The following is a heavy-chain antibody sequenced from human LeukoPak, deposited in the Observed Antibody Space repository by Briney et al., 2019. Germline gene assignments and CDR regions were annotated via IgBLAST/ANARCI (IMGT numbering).Heavy chain of an antibody. CDR1: GGSVISYY. CDR3: ARQTTFYNSGWIFDS. V-gene: IGHV4-59*02. Sequence: PSETLSLTCTVSGGSVISYYWSWIRQPPGKGLEWIGYIFYSGSTNYNPSLKSRVTISIDTSKNQFSLKLSSVTAADTAVYYCARQTTFYNSGWIFDSWGREPSSPSPQ. D-gene: IGHD6-19*01. J-gene: IGHJ4*02. CDR2: IFYSGST.